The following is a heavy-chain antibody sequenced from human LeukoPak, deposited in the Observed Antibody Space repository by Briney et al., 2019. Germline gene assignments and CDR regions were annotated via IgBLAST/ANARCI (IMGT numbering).Heavy chain of an antibody. J-gene: IGHJ4*02. V-gene: IGHV4-59*01. CDR1: GGSISSYY. CDR3: ARGAYGDYSLDY. Sequence: SETLSLTCTVSGGSISSYYWSWIRQPPGKGLEWIGYIYYSGSTNYNPSLKSRVTISVDTSKNQFPLKLSSVTAADTAVYHCARGAYGDYSLDYWGQGTLVTVSS. D-gene: IGHD4-17*01. CDR2: IYYSGST.